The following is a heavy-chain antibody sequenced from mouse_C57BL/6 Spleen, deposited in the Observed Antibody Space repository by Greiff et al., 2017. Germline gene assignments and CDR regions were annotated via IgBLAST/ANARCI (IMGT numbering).Heavy chain of an antibody. J-gene: IGHJ4*01. CDR3: VSHYCGSSLYAMDY. CDR1: GFSFNTYA. V-gene: IGHV10-1*01. CDR2: IRSKSNNYAS. D-gene: IGHD1-1*01. Sequence: EVQLVESGGGLVQPKGSLKLSCAASGFSFNTYAMNWVRQAPGTGLEWVARIRSKSNNYASYYADSVKDRFTISRDDSESMLYLQMNNLKTEDTAMYYCVSHYCGSSLYAMDYWGQGTSVTVSS.